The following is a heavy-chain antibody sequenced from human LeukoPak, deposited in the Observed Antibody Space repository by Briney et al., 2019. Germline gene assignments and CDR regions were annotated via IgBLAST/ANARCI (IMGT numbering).Heavy chain of an antibody. Sequence: PGGSLRLSCAASGFSFRSYWMSWVRQAPGKGLEWVAFIRYDGNDKFYAKSVKGRFTVSRDTSRNTLYLQMNSLRPEDTAVYFCAKDLMRDRWFGESWGQGTLVTGSS. J-gene: IGHJ5*02. CDR2: IRYDGNDK. D-gene: IGHD3-10*01. CDR1: GFSFRSYW. V-gene: IGHV3-30*02. CDR3: AKDLMRDRWFGES.